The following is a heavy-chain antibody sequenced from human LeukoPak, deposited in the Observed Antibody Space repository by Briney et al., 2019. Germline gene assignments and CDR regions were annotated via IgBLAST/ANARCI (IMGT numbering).Heavy chain of an antibody. CDR2: ISTSGFTI. CDR1: GFTFSSYA. V-gene: IGHV3-48*03. D-gene: IGHD2-15*01. J-gene: IGHJ3*02. Sequence: GGSLRLSCAASGFTFSSYAMNWVRQTPRKGLEWVSYISTSGFTIYYADSVKGRFTISRDNAKNSLYLQMNSLRAEDTAVYYCARAGCSGGSCYKTTFDIWGQGTMVTASS. CDR3: ARAGCSGGSCYKTTFDI.